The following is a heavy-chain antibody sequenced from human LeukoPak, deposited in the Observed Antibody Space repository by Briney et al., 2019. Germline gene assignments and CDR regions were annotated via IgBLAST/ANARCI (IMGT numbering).Heavy chain of an antibody. D-gene: IGHD1-26*01. V-gene: IGHV4-4*07. Sequence: SETLSLTCTVSGGSINSYYWSWVRQPAEKGLEWIGRIYISDNFYTSGRTNYNPSLKSRVTLSLDTSKNQFSLNLTSVTAADTAVYYCARGVYPTFPNSGSYLVGFDYWGQGTLVTVSS. CDR3: ARGVYPTFPNSGSYLVGFDY. CDR1: GGSINSYY. J-gene: IGHJ4*02. CDR2: IYISDNFYTSGRT.